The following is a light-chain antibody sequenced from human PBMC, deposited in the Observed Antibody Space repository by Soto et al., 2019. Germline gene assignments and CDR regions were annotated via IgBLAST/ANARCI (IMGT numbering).Light chain of an antibody. CDR3: QQRNDWRVT. V-gene: IGKV3D-20*02. J-gene: IGKJ3*01. CDR1: QSVSNNY. Sequence: EIVLTQSPGTLSLSPGERATLSCRASQSVSNNYLAWYQQKPGQAPRLLIYGASNRATGIPDRFSGSGSGTDFTLTISRLEPEDFAVYYCQQRNDWRVTFGPGTKVDIK. CDR2: GAS.